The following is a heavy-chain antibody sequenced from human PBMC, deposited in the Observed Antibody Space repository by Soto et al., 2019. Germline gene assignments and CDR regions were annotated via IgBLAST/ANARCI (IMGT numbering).Heavy chain of an antibody. Sequence: QVQLVESGGGVGQPGRSLRLSCAASGFTFSPYTMHWVRQTPGKGLEWVAVISYDGSDKSYADSVRGRFTISRDDSKNTLFLQMNSLRAEDTALYYCAKERAWGSSWGGTLVLWGQGTLVTVSS. CDR3: AKERAWGSSWGGTLVL. V-gene: IGHV3-30-3*01. J-gene: IGHJ4*02. CDR2: ISYDGSDK. D-gene: IGHD6-13*01. CDR1: GFTFSPYT.